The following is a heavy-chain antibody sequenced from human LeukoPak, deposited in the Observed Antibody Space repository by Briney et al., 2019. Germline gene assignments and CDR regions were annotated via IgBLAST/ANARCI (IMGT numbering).Heavy chain of an antibody. CDR3: AKEAVLGGVIANFDF. CDR1: GFTFSSYA. D-gene: IGHD3-16*02. V-gene: IGHV3-23*01. CDR2: ISGIGSST. Sequence: EPGGSLRLSCAASGFTFSSYAMSWVRQAPGKGLDWVSSISGIGSSTYYADSVKGRFTISRDNSQNTLYLGINSLRAEDTAVYYCAKEAVLGGVIANFDFWGQGTLVTVSS. J-gene: IGHJ4*02.